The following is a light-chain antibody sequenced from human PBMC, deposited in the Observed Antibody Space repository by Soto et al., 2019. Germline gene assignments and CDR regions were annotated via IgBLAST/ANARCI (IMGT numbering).Light chain of an antibody. V-gene: IGKV3-20*01. CDR1: QSVNSNF. Sequence: EIVLTQSPGTLSLSPGDRATLSCRASQSVNSNFLAWYQQKPGQAPRLLIYGASSRATGIPDTFSGSGSGTDFTLTISRLEPGDFAVYYCQQYDTSPWTFGQGTKVEIK. CDR3: QQYDTSPWT. CDR2: GAS. J-gene: IGKJ1*01.